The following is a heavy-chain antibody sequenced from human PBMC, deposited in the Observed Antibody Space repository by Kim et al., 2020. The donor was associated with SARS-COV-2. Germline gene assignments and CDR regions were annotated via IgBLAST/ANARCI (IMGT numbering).Heavy chain of an antibody. CDR2: IIPIFGTA. CDR3: ARHGYSSSWYRDYYYYGMDV. V-gene: IGHV1-69*13. CDR1: GGTFSSYA. J-gene: IGHJ6*02. Sequence: SVKVSSKASGGTFSSYAISWVRQAPGQGLEWMGGIIPIFGTANYAQKFQGRVTITADESTSTAYMELSSLRSEDTAVYYCARHGYSSSWYRDYYYYGMDVWGQGTTVTVSS. D-gene: IGHD6-13*01.